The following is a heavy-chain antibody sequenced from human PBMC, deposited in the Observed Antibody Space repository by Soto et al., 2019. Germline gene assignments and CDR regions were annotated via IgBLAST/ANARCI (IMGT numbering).Heavy chain of an antibody. Sequence: QVQLQESGPGLVKPSQTLSLTCTVSGGSISSGGYYWSWIRQHPGKGLEWMGYIYYSGSTYYNPSLKSRVTISVDTSKNQFFLKLRSVTAADTAVYYGERDCSGGSCYSLNAFDIWGQGTMVTVSS. CDR3: ERDCSGGSCYSLNAFDI. V-gene: IGHV4-31*03. D-gene: IGHD2-15*01. J-gene: IGHJ3*02. CDR1: GGSISSGGYY. CDR2: IYYSGST.